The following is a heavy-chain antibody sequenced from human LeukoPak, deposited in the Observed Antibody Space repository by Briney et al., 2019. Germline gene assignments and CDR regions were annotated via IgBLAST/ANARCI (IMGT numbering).Heavy chain of an antibody. CDR3: ASHYDILTGYEY. D-gene: IGHD3-9*01. J-gene: IGHJ4*02. CDR1: GGSISSSSYY. CDR2: IYYSGST. V-gene: IGHV4-39*07. Sequence: NPSETLSPTCTVSGGSISSSSYYWGWIRQPPGNGLEWIGTIYYSGSTYYNPSLKSRVTISVDTSKNQFSLKLSSVSAADTAMYYCASHYDILTGYEYWGQGTLVTVSS.